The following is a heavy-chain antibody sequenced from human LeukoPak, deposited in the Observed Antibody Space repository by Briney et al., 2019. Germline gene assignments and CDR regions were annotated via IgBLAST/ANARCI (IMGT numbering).Heavy chain of an antibody. J-gene: IGHJ4*02. V-gene: IGHV4-34*01. CDR2: INHSGST. Sequence: PSETLSLTCTVSGASISSYYWSWIRQPPGKGLEWIGEINHSGSTNYNPSLKSRVTISVDTSKNQFSLKLSSVTAADTAVYYCARMKIWGQGTLVTVSS. CDR3: ARMKI. CDR1: GASISSYY.